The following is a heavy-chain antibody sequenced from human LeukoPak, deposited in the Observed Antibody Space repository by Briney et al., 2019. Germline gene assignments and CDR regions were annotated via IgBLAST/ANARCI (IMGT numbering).Heavy chain of an antibody. CDR2: INTNTGNP. J-gene: IGHJ5*02. CDR3: ARDRRYYYGSGSYFKGNWFDP. V-gene: IGHV7-4-1*02. D-gene: IGHD3-10*01. Sequence: GASVKVSCKASGYTFTSYAMNWVRQAPGQGLEWMGWINTNTGNPTYAQGFTGRFVFSLDTSVSTAYLQISSLKAEDTAVYYCARDRRYYYGSGSYFKGNWFDPWGQGTLVTVSS. CDR1: GYTFTSYA.